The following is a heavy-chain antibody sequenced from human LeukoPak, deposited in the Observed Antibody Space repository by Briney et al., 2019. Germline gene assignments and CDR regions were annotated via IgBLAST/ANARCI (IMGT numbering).Heavy chain of an antibody. J-gene: IGHJ5*02. CDR3: ARVTFGGVTDPNWFDP. CDR2: IYHSGST. CDR1: GGSISSGGYY. V-gene: IGHV4-30-2*01. Sequence: PSETLSLTCTVSGGSISSGGYYWSWIRQPPGKGLEWIGYIYHSGSTYYNPSLKSRVTISVDRSKNQFSLKLSSVTAADTAVYYCARVTFGGVTDPNWFDPWGQGTLVTVSS. D-gene: IGHD3-16*01.